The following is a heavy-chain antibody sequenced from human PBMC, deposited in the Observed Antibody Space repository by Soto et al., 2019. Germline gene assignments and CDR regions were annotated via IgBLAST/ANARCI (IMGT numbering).Heavy chain of an antibody. J-gene: IGHJ6*02. Sequence: GPLRLSCEASGFICGNYSMNWVRQAPGKGLEWVSSISSRSNFIYYADSLRGRVTISRDNTQNSLHLQMNSLRVEDTAIYYCARVQKLYGNSVYYYGMDVWGQGTTVTVSS. CDR2: ISSRSNFI. D-gene: IGHD3-10*01. V-gene: IGHV3-21*01. CDR3: ARVQKLYGNSVYYYGMDV. CDR1: GFICGNYS.